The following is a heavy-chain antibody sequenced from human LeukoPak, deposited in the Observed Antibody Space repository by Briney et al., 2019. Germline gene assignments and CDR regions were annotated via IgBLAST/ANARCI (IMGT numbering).Heavy chain of an antibody. CDR1: GFTFDDYA. D-gene: IGHD2/OR15-2a*01. J-gene: IGHJ6*03. CDR2: ISWNSGNI. CDR3: AKDAYGGATFFYYVDV. Sequence: GRSLRLSCAGSGFTFDDYAMHWVRQTPGKGLEWVSGISWNSGNIAYADFVGGRFTISRDNAKNSLSLQMNSLSDEDTAVYYCAKDAYGGATFFYYVDVRGKGTTVTVSS. V-gene: IGHV3-9*01.